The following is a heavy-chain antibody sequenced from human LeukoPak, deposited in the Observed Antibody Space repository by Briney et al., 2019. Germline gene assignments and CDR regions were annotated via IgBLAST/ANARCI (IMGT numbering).Heavy chain of an antibody. CDR3: ATDAYSASPQNAF. D-gene: IGHD1-26*01. V-gene: IGHV3-53*01. Sequence: PGGSLRLFCPASGFTVSSNYTACVRQAPGKGLEWVSLIYSDGTTYYADSVKGRFTVSRDNSKNTLYLQMNSLRREDKAVYYCATDAYSASPQNAFWGQGTLVTVSS. CDR1: GFTVSSNY. CDR2: IYSDGTT. J-gene: IGHJ4*02.